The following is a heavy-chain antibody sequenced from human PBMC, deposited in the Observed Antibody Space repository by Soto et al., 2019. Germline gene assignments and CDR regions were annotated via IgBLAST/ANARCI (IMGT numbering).Heavy chain of an antibody. D-gene: IGHD2-2*01. J-gene: IGHJ3*02. CDR1: EVKIGGYA. CDR2: IRGSGGST. Sequence: GGSMIVSYGASEVKIGGYAMSRVSKEPGKGVQWVSAIRGSGGSTYYPDSVKGRFTISRDNSKNTLYLQMNSLRAEGTAVYYCAKDGCSSTSCLAHDAFDIWGQGTMVTVSS. V-gene: IGHV3-23*01. CDR3: AKDGCSSTSCLAHDAFDI.